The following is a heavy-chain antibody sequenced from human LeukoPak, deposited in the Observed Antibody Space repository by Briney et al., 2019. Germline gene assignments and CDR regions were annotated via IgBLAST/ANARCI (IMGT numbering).Heavy chain of an antibody. D-gene: IGHD1-26*01. Sequence: SETLSLTWAVYGGSLSGYYWSWIRQPPGKGPEWIGEINHSGSTNYNPSLKSRVTISVDTSKNQFSLKLSSVTAADTAVYYCARYELSSGIDVWGQGTTVTVSS. CDR1: GGSLSGYY. CDR2: INHSGST. J-gene: IGHJ6*02. V-gene: IGHV4-34*01. CDR3: ARYELSSGIDV.